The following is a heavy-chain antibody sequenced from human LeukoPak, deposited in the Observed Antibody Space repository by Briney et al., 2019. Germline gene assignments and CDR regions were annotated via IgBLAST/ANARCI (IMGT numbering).Heavy chain of an antibody. Sequence: GGSLRLSCAASGFTFSSYAMSWVRQAPGKGLEWVSAISGGGGSTYYADSVKGRFTISRDNSKNTLYLQMNSLRAEDTAVYYCAKREENVDGYNSPAFDYWGQGTLVTVSS. V-gene: IGHV3-23*01. CDR3: AKREENVDGYNSPAFDY. J-gene: IGHJ4*02. CDR2: ISGGGGST. CDR1: GFTFSSYA. D-gene: IGHD5-24*01.